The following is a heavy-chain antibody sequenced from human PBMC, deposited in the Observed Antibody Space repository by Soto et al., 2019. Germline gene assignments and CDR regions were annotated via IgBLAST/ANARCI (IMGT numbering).Heavy chain of an antibody. V-gene: IGHV4-30-4*01. CDR1: GGSISSGDYY. D-gene: IGHD4-4*01. J-gene: IGHJ4*02. CDR2: IYYSGST. CDR3: ARMEVTPGYFDY. Sequence: SETLSLTCTVSGGSISSGDYYWSWIRQPPGKGLEWIGYIYYSGSTYYNPSLKSRVTISVDTSKNQFSLKLSSVTAADTAVYYCARMEVTPGYFDYWGQGTLVTVSS.